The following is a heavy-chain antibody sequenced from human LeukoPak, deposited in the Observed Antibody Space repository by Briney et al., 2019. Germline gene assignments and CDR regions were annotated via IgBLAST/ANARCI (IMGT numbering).Heavy chain of an antibody. D-gene: IGHD3-22*01. CDR1: GFTFSSYA. J-gene: IGHJ1*01. Sequence: GGSLRLSCAASGFTFSSYAMSWVCQAPGKGLEWVSAISGSGGSTYYADSVKGRFTISRDNSKNTLYLQMNSLRAEDTAVYYCAKGGYYDSSGYPLRYFQHWGQGTLVTVSS. CDR2: ISGSGGST. CDR3: AKGGYYDSSGYPLRYFQH. V-gene: IGHV3-23*01.